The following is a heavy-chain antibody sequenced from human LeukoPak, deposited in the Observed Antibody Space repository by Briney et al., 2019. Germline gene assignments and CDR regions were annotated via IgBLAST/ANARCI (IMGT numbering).Heavy chain of an antibody. D-gene: IGHD2-2*01. CDR2: ISGSGGST. CDR3: AKGFGTSCYVQLDY. CDR1: GFTFSSYA. Sequence: GGSLRLSCAASGFTFSSYAMSWVRQAPGKGPEWVSVISGSGGSTYYANSVKGRFTISRDNSKNTLYLQMDSLRAEDTAVYYCAKGFGTSCYVQLDYWGQGTLVTVSS. V-gene: IGHV3-23*01. J-gene: IGHJ4*02.